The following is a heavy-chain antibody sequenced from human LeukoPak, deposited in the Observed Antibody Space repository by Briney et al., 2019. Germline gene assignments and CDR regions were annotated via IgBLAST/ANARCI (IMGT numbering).Heavy chain of an antibody. J-gene: IGHJ3*02. CDR3: ARANYDILTGYPYAFDI. CDR1: GGSISSYY. Sequence: SETLSLTCTVSGGSISSYYWSWIRQPAGKGLEWIGRIYTSGSTNYNPSLKSRVTMSVDTSKNQFSLKLSSVTAADTAVYYCARANYDILTGYPYAFDIWGQGTMVTVSS. V-gene: IGHV4-4*07. D-gene: IGHD3-9*01. CDR2: IYTSGST.